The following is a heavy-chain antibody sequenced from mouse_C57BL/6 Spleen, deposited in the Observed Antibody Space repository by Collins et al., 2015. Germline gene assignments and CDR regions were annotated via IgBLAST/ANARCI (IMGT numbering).Heavy chain of an antibody. CDR1: GYTFTSYW. CDR3: ARDADYYGSSSYYFDY. D-gene: IGHD1-1*01. J-gene: IGHJ2*01. Sequence: QVQLQQPGAELVRPGTSVKLSCKASGYTFTSYWMHWVKQRPGQGLEWIGVIDPSDSYTNYNQKFKGKATLTVDTSSSTAYMQLSSLTSEDSAVYYCARDADYYGSSSYYFDYWGQGTTPTVSS. CDR2: IDPSDSYT. V-gene: IGHV1-59*01.